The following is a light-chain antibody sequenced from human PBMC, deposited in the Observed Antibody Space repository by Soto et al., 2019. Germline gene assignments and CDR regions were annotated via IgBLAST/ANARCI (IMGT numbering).Light chain of an antibody. J-gene: IGLJ1*01. CDR2: GNI. V-gene: IGLV1-40*01. CDR1: SSNIGAGYD. CDR3: GSWDSSLSAYV. Sequence: QSVLTQPPSVSGAPGQRVTISCTGSSSNIGAGYDVHWYQQRPGTAPKLLIFGNINRPSGVPDRFSGSKSGTSASLAITGPQAEDEGDYYCGSWDSSLSAYVFGTGTKVTV.